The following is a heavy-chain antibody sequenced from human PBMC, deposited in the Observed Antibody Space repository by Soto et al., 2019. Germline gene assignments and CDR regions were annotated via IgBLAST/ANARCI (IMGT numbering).Heavy chain of an antibody. J-gene: IGHJ5*02. CDR2: ISYDGSNK. Sequence: GGSLRLSCAASGFTFSSYGMHWVRQAPGKGLEWVAVISYDGSNKYYADSVKGRFTISRDNSKNTLYLQMNSLRAEDTAVYYCAKDVPPGGGLYWFDPWGQGTLVTVSS. CDR3: AKDVPPGGGLYWFDP. V-gene: IGHV3-30*18. CDR1: GFTFSSYG. D-gene: IGHD3-16*01.